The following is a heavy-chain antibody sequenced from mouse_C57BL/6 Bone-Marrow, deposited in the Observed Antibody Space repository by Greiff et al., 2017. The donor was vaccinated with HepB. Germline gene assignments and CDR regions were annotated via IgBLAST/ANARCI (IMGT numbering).Heavy chain of an antibody. J-gene: IGHJ2*01. CDR2: ISYDGSN. D-gene: IGHD3-2*02. Sequence: EVKLQESGPGLVKPSQSLSLTCSVTGYSITSGYYWNWIRQFPGNKLEWMGYISYDGSNNYNPSLKNRISITRDTSKNQFFLKLNSVTTEDTATYYCARENSSGGYFDYWGQGTTLTVSS. V-gene: IGHV3-6*01. CDR3: ARENSSGGYFDY. CDR1: GYSITSGYY.